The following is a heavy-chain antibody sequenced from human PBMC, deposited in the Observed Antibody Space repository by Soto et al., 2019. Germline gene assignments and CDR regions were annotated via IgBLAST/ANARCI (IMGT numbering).Heavy chain of an antibody. Sequence: PGGSLRLSCAASGFTFSSYGMHWVRQAPGKGLEWVAVISYDGSNKYYADSVKGRFTISRDNSKNTLYLQMNSLRAEDTAVYYCAKRYSAAGLLSYYYYYGMDVWGQGTTVTVSS. V-gene: IGHV3-30*18. CDR2: ISYDGSNK. D-gene: IGHD6-13*01. CDR3: AKRYSAAGLLSYYYYYGMDV. CDR1: GFTFSSYG. J-gene: IGHJ6*02.